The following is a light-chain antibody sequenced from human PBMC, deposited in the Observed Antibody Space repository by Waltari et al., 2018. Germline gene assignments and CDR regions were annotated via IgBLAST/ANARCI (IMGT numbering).Light chain of an antibody. CDR2: VAS. J-gene: IGKJ1*01. CDR1: QSISTS. V-gene: IGKV1-39*01. Sequence: DIQMTQSPPSLSASVGDRVTVTCRASQSISTSLNWYQQKAGKAPNLLIYVASSLQSGVPSRLSGSGSGTDFTLSISSLQPEDFATYYCQQSYITPPTFGQGTKVEVK. CDR3: QQSYITPPT.